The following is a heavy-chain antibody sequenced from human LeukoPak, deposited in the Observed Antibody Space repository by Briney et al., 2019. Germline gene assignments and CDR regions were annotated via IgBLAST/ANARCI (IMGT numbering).Heavy chain of an antibody. CDR1: GGTFSSYAI. Sequence: SCKASGGTFSSYAISWIRQPPGKGLEWIGYIYYSGSTYYNPSLKSRVTISVDTSKNQFSLKLSSVTAADTAVYYCARDPVDYYDSSGYRTGYWGQGTLVTVSS. V-gene: IGHV4-30-4*08. D-gene: IGHD3-22*01. CDR3: ARDPVDYYDSSGYRTGY. CDR2: IYYSGST. J-gene: IGHJ4*02.